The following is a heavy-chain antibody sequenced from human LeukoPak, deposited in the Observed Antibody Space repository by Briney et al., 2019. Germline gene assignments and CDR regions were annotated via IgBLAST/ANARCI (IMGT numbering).Heavy chain of an antibody. CDR1: GFTFNNYA. V-gene: IGHV3-23*01. J-gene: IGHJ4*02. CDR3: AKDLYGDYDFDC. CDR2: ITSSGST. Sequence: GASLRLSCAASGFTFNNYAMNWVRQAPGKGLEWVSVITSSGSTYYADSVKGRFTISRDNSKNTLYLQMNSLRAEGTAIYYCAKDLYGDYDFDCWGRGTLVAVSS. D-gene: IGHD4-17*01.